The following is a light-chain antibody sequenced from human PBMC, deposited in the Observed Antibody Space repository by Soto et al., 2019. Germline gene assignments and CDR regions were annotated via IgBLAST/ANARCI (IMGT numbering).Light chain of an antibody. J-gene: IGLJ1*01. CDR3: SSYTSSSTLESV. CDR1: SSDVGGYNY. V-gene: IGLV2-14*01. Sequence: QSVLAQPASVSGSPGQSITISCTGTSSDVGGYNYVSWYQQHPGKAPKLMIYEVSNRPSGVSNRFSGSKSGNTASLTISGLQAEDEADYYCSSYTSSSTLESVFGTGTKATVL. CDR2: EVS.